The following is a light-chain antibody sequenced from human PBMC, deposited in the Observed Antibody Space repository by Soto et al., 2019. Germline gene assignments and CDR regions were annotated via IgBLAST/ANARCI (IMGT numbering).Light chain of an antibody. CDR1: QTISIW. CDR3: QQYYTYPLT. J-gene: IGKJ4*01. V-gene: IGKV1-5*03. CDR2: RAS. Sequence: DIHMTQSPSTLSASVGDRVTITCRASQTISIWLAWYQQKPGKAPKLLVYRASTLESGVPSRFSGSGSGTEFTLTISSLQPDDFAIYYCQQYYTYPLTFGGGTEVEIK.